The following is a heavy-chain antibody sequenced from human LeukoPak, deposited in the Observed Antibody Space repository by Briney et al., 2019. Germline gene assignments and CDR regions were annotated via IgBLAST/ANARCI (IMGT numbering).Heavy chain of an antibody. CDR2: IHYGGTT. D-gene: IGHD1-1*01. Sequence: KPSETLSPTCTVSGGSISGGGYYWGWIRQTPGKGLEWIGSIHYGGTTYYNPSLRSRVAISVDTSMNQISLNLRSVSAADTALFYCARERIRLERRGVFDIWGQGTMVTASS. CDR1: GGSISGGGYY. V-gene: IGHV4-39*07. CDR3: ARERIRLERRGVFDI. J-gene: IGHJ3*02.